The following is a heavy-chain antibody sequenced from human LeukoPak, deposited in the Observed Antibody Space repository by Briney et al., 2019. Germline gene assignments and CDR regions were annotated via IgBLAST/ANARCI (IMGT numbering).Heavy chain of an antibody. CDR2: ISGSGLST. CDR3: AKDRYYGSGSYPSDLFDY. J-gene: IGHJ4*02. CDR1: GFTFTSYA. Sequence: PGGSLRLSCAASGFTFTSYAISWVRQAPGKGLEWVSAISGSGLSTYYADSVKGRFTISRDNSKNTVYLQMNSLRAEDTAVYYCAKDRYYGSGSYPSDLFDYWGQGTLVTVSS. V-gene: IGHV3-23*01. D-gene: IGHD3-10*01.